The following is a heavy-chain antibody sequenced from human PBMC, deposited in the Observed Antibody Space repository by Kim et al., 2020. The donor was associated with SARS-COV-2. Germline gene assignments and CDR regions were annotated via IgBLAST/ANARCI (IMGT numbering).Heavy chain of an antibody. CDR1: GGSISSGGYS. CDR2: IYYSGST. J-gene: IGHJ2*01. D-gene: IGHD1-20*01. CDR3: ARGYSWNDIGDWYLEL. V-gene: IGHV4-30-2*01. Sequence: SETLSLTCAVSGGSISSGGYSWSWIPPPPGKGLEWIGYIYYSGSTYYNPSLKRRATISVNRSKNQFSLKPSSVTAADTAVYYCARGYSWNDIGDWYLELWGRGTLVAASS.